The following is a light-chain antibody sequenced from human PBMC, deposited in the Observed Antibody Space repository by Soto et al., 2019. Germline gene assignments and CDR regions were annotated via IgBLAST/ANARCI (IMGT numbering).Light chain of an antibody. CDR1: QSVSSN. J-gene: IGKJ1*01. Sequence: EIVMTQSPATLSVSPGERATLSCRASQSVSSNLAWYQQKPGQAPRLLIYGASTRATGIPARLSGRGSGTAFTLTISSLQSEDFAVYYCQQYNNWPPWTCGQGTKVEIK. CDR2: GAS. CDR3: QQYNNWPPWT. V-gene: IGKV3-15*01.